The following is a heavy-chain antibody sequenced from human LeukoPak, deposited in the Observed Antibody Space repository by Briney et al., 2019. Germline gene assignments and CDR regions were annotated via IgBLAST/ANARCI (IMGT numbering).Heavy chain of an antibody. V-gene: IGHV4-4*07. CDR1: GGSISSYY. D-gene: IGHD6-13*01. J-gene: IGHJ5*02. CDR3: ARVIAGGSYSSSWYGDNWFDP. CDR2: IYTSGST. Sequence: TSETLSLTCTVSGGSISSYYWSWIRQPAGKGLEWIGRIYTSGSTNYNPSLKSRVTMSVDTSKNQFSLKLSSVTAADTAVYYCARVIAGGSYSSSWYGDNWFDPWGQGTLVTVSS.